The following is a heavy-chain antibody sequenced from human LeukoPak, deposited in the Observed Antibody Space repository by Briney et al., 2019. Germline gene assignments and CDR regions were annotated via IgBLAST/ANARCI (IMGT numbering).Heavy chain of an antibody. Sequence: PSETLSLTCSVSGGSISSSSYSWGWIRQPPGKGLEWIGSFYYSGNTYYNPSLKSRVTISVDTSNNQFSLKVSSVTAADTAVYYCSRDVDTVMGPFDPWGQGTLVTVSS. CDR3: SRDVDTVMGPFDP. CDR1: GGSISSSSYS. D-gene: IGHD5-18*01. V-gene: IGHV4-39*07. J-gene: IGHJ5*02. CDR2: FYYSGNT.